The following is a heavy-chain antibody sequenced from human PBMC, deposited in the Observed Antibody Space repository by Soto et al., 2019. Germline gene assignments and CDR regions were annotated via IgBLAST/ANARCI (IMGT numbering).Heavy chain of an antibody. CDR3: ARDVYGVAGQGGAFDI. V-gene: IGHV3-33*01. J-gene: IGHJ3*02. CDR1: GFTYGHFG. Sequence: QVQLVESGGGVVQPGRSLRLSCATSGFTYGHFGMHWARQAPGKGLEWVAVVWHDGSKKLYADSAKGRFTISRDDSKNTLDLQMNSLRVEDTAVYYCARDVYGVAGQGGAFDIWGQGTTVIVSS. D-gene: IGHD3-10*01. CDR2: VWHDGSKK.